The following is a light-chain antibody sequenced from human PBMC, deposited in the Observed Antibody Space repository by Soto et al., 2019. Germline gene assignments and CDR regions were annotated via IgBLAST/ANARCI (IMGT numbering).Light chain of an antibody. J-gene: IGKJ3*01. CDR2: GAS. CDR3: QHYNDWTPAFT. V-gene: IGKV3-15*01. Sequence: EILMTQSPATLSVSPGERATLSCRASQSLSRNLAWYQQKPGQAPRLLIYGASTRASGIPARFSGSGSGTEVTLTISSLQSEDFALYYCQHYNDWTPAFTFGPGTKVDL. CDR1: QSLSRN.